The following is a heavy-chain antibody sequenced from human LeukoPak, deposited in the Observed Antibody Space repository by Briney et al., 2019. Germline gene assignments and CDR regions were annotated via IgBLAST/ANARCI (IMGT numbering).Heavy chain of an antibody. CDR3: ARDAISGGEHAY. D-gene: IGHD3-10*01. CDR2: ISWNSGSI. Sequence: GGSLRLSCAASGFTFGDYAMHWVRQAPGKGLEWVSGISWNSGSIGYADSVKGRFTISRDNAKNSLYLQMNSLGAEDTAVYYCARDAISGGEHAYWGRGTLVTVSS. J-gene: IGHJ4*02. CDR1: GFTFGDYA. V-gene: IGHV3-9*01.